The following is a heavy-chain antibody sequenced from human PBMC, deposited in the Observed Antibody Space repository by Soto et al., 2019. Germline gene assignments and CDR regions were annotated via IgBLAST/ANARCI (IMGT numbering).Heavy chain of an antibody. D-gene: IGHD3-16*01. Sequence: SETLCLTCAVYGGFLSDSYWTWLRQPPGKGLEWIGEMTHAGGTYYNPSRPCRVNMSVDTSKNQFYLRLISVTAADTAMYFCVRIRYQLPSSVLWLDPSGQGTPVTVSS. CDR1: GGFLSDSY. J-gene: IGHJ5*02. CDR3: VRIRYQLPSSVLWLDP. CDR2: MTHAGGT. V-gene: IGHV4-34*01.